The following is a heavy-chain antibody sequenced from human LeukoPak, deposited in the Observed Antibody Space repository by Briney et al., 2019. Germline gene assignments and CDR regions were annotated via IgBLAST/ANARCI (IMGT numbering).Heavy chain of an antibody. Sequence: GGSLRLSCAASGFTFSSYGMHWVRQAPGKGLEWVAVIWYDGSNKYYADSVKGRFTISRDNSKNTLYLQMNGLRAEDTAVYYCARDLGRWLQLGYFDYWGQGTLVTVSS. V-gene: IGHV3-33*01. CDR3: ARDLGRWLQLGYFDY. D-gene: IGHD5-24*01. J-gene: IGHJ4*02. CDR1: GFTFSSYG. CDR2: IWYDGSNK.